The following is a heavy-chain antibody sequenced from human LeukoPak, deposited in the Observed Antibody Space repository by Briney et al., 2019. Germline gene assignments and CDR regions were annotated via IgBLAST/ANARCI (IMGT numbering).Heavy chain of an antibody. J-gene: IGHJ4*02. V-gene: IGHV1-46*01. CDR1: GYTFTSYY. D-gene: IGHD3-10*01. CDR2: INPSGGST. Sequence: ASVKVSCKASGYTFTSYYMHWVRQAPGQGLEWMGIINPSGGSTSYAQKFQGRVTMTRDTSTSTVYMELSSLRSEDTAVYYCARGTVTGGMLWLGELLSKVFDYWGQGTLVTVSS. CDR3: ARGTVTGGMLWLGELLSKVFDY.